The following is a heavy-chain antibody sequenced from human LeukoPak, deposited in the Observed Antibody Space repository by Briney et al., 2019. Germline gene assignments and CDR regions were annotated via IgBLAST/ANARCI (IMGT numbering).Heavy chain of an antibody. J-gene: IGHJ5*02. V-gene: IGHV3-7*01. CDR3: AGGSGYLITS. CDR1: GFTFRSYW. D-gene: IGHD3-9*01. Sequence: GGSLRLSCAASGFTFRSYWMNWVRQAPGKGLEWLAIIKQDGSEKHYKGSVEGRFSISRDNAKNSLHLQMNGLRAEDTAVYYCAGGSGYLITSWGQGTLVSVPS. CDR2: IKQDGSEK.